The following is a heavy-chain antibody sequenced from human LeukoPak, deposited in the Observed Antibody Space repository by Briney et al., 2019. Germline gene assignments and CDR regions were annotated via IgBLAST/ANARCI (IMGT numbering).Heavy chain of an antibody. Sequence: SETLSLTCTVSGGSISSYYWSWIRHPPGKGLEWIVYIYYSGSTNYNPSLKSRVTISVDTSKNQLSQKLSSVTAADTAVYYCARMGELTTVTTAAFDIWGQGTMVTVSS. V-gene: IGHV4-59*01. J-gene: IGHJ3*02. CDR3: ARMGELTTVTTAAFDI. CDR1: GGSISSYY. CDR2: IYYSGST. D-gene: IGHD4-17*01.